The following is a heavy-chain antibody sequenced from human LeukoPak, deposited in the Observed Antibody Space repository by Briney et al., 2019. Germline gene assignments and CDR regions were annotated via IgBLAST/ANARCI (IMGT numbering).Heavy chain of an antibody. V-gene: IGHV1-8*02. CDR3: ASLYCSGGSCYYD. CDR2: MNPNSGNT. D-gene: IGHD2-15*01. J-gene: IGHJ4*02. Sequence: ASVKVSCKASGYTFTSYGISWVRQAPGQGLEWMGWMNPNSGNTGYAQKFQGRVTMTRNTSISTAYMELSSLRSEDTAVYYCASLYCSGGSCYYDWGQGTLVTVSS. CDR1: GYTFTSYG.